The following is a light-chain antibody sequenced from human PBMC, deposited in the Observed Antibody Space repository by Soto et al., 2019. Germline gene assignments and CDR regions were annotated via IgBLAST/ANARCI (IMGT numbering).Light chain of an antibody. Sequence: EILMTQSPPTLSLSPGERATLSCRASQTTYTNLAWYQQQFGQAPRLLIYGASTSATGIPARVSGSGSGTDFNLTISSLQSEDLAVYYSQQYNNWPPFMYTFGPGTKVEIK. CDR2: GAS. V-gene: IGKV3-15*01. J-gene: IGKJ2*01. CDR3: QQYNNWPPFMYT. CDR1: QTTYTN.